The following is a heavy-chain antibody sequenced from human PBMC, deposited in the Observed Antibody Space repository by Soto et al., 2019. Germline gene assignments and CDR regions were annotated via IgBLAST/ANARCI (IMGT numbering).Heavy chain of an antibody. CDR1: GYTFTSYA. V-gene: IGHV1-3*01. J-gene: IGHJ5*02. CDR3: ARDAVPYSSSSLNNWFDP. D-gene: IGHD6-13*01. CDR2: INAGNSNT. Sequence: ASVKVSRKTSGYTFTSYAMHCIRQAPGQRLEWMGWINAGNSNTKYSQKLQGRVTITRDTSASTTYMELSSLRSEDTAVYYCARDAVPYSSSSLNNWFDPWGQGTLVTVSS.